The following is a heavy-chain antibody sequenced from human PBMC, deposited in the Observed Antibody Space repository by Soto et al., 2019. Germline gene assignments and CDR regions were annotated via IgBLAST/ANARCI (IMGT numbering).Heavy chain of an antibody. V-gene: IGHV3-21*01. CDR3: ARDKDYGDYDFQH. D-gene: IGHD4-17*01. CDR1: GFTFSSYN. CDR2: ISSSSSYI. J-gene: IGHJ1*01. Sequence: LRLSCAGSGFTFSSYNMNWVRQAPGKGLEWVSFISSSSSYIYYADSVKGRFTISRDNAKNSLYLQMNSLRAEDTAVYYCARDKDYGDYDFQHWGQGTLVTVSS.